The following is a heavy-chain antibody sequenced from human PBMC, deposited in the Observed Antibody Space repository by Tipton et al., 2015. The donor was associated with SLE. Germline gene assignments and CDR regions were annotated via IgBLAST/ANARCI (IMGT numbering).Heavy chain of an antibody. CDR1: GGSFNGYY. CDR3: ARVTSSSWFFDY. CDR2: INHSGST. Sequence: TLSLTCAVYGGSFNGYYWSWTRQPPGKGLEWIGEINHSGSTSYNPSLKSRVTISVDTSKNQFSLKLSSVTAADTAVYYCARVTSSSWFFDYWGQGTLVTVSS. V-gene: IGHV4-34*01. D-gene: IGHD6-13*01. J-gene: IGHJ4*02.